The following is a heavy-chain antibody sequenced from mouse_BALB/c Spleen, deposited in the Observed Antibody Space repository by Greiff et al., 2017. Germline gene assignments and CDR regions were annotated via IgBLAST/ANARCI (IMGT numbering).Heavy chain of an antibody. J-gene: IGHJ4*01. Sequence: EVQLVESGGGLVQPGGSLRLSCATSGFTFTDYYMSWVRQPPGKALEWLGFIRNKANGYTTEYSASVKGRFTISRDNSQSILYLQMNTLRAEDSATYYCAAYVYYAMDYWGQGTSVTVSA. V-gene: IGHV7-3*02. CDR3: AAYVYYAMDY. D-gene: IGHD1-1*01. CDR2: IRNKANGYTT. CDR1: GFTFTDYY.